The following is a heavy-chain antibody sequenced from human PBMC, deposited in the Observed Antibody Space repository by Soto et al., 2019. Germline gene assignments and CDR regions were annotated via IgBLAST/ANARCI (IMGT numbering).Heavy chain of an antibody. J-gene: IGHJ4*02. V-gene: IGHV4-59*01. CDR2: IYSSGST. D-gene: IGHD6-19*01. CDR3: ARFSGWYSAFDY. Sequence: SETLSLTCTVSGASINNYYWSWIRQAPGKGLEWIGYIYSSGSTNYNPSLKSRVTISVDTSKSDFSLELTSVTAADTAVYYCARFSGWYSAFDYWGQGTPVTVSS. CDR1: GASINNYY.